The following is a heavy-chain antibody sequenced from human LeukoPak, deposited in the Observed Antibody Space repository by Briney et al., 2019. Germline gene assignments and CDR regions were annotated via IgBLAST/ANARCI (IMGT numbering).Heavy chain of an antibody. CDR3: ARRTSEMNYLDY. J-gene: IGHJ4*02. CDR2: IRQDGSEK. Sequence: GGSLRLSCAASGFTFSRYWMSWVRQAPGKGLEWVANIRQDGSEKHYLDSVKGRITISRDNAKNSLYLQMYSLRVEDTAVYYCARRTSEMNYLDYWGQGTLVTVSS. CDR1: GFTFSRYW. D-gene: IGHD1-1*01. V-gene: IGHV3-7*01.